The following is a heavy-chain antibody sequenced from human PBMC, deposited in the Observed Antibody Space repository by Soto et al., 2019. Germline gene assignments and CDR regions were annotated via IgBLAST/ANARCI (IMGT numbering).Heavy chain of an antibody. CDR2: ISGSGGST. CDR1: GFTFSSYA. V-gene: IGHV3-23*01. D-gene: IGHD6-13*01. J-gene: IGHJ4*02. Sequence: GGSLRLSCAASGFTFSSYAMSWVRQAPGKGLEWVSAISGSGGSTYYADSVKGRFTISRDNSKNTLYLQMNSLRAEDTAVYYGAKDREFGIAAAGTDYFDYWGQGTLVTVSS. CDR3: AKDREFGIAAAGTDYFDY.